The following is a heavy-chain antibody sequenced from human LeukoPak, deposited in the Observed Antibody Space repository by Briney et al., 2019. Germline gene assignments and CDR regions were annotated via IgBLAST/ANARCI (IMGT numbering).Heavy chain of an antibody. CDR3: ASAPYCSSTSCYTPLNY. D-gene: IGHD2-2*02. CDR1: GYTFTGYY. V-gene: IGHV1-2*02. Sequence: ASVKVSCXASGYTFTGYYMHWVRQAPGQGLEWMGWINPNSGGTNYAQKFQGRVTMTRDTSISTAYMELSRLRSDDTAVYYCASAPYCSSTSCYTPLNYWGQGTLVTVST. CDR2: INPNSGGT. J-gene: IGHJ4*02.